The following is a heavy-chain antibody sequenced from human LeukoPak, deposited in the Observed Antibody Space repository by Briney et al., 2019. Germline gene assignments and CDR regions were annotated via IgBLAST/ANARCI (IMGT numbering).Heavy chain of an antibody. Sequence: GGSLRLSCAASGLTVTNNYWNWVRQPPGRGPEWISLIYSNGDTRYADSVKGRFTFSRDNSKNTLYLQMNSLRAEDTAVYYCTYGDYPLTYWGQGTLVSVSS. CDR2: IYSNGDT. J-gene: IGHJ4*02. D-gene: IGHD4-17*01. V-gene: IGHV3-66*01. CDR3: TYGDYPLTY. CDR1: GLTVTNNY.